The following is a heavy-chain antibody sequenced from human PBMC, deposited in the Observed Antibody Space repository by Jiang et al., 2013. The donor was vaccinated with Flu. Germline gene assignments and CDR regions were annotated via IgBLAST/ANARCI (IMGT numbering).Heavy chain of an antibody. V-gene: IGHV4-38-2*02. CDR1: GYSISSGYY. CDR3: ARGLYGDYVHFFDY. CDR2: INHSGST. D-gene: IGHD4-17*01. Sequence: LLKPSETLSLTCTVSGYSISSGYYWGWIRQPPGKGLEWIGEINHSGSTNYNPSLKSRVTISVDTSKNQFSLKLSSVTAADTAVYYCARGLYGDYVHFFDYWGQGTLVTVSS. J-gene: IGHJ4*02.